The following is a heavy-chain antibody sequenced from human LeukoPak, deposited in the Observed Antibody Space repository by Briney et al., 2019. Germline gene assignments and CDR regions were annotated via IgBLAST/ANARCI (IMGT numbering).Heavy chain of an antibody. V-gene: IGHV1-2*02. Sequence: GASLKVSCKASGYTFTGYYMHWVRQAPGQGLEWMGWIIPNSGGTNYAQKFQGRVTMTRDTSISTAYMELSRLRSDDTAVYYCAREGITGTKRAFDIWGQGTMVTVSS. CDR1: GYTFTGYY. J-gene: IGHJ3*02. CDR2: IIPNSGGT. CDR3: AREGITGTKRAFDI. D-gene: IGHD1-20*01.